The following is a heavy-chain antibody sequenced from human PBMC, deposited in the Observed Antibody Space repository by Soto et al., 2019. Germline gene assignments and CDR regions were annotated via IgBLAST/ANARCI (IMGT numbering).Heavy chain of an antibody. CDR2: IYYTGST. Sequence: PSETLSLTCTVSGGSISSGDSYWSWTRQPPGKGLEWIGYIYYTGSTYYNPSLESRVTISVDTSKNQFSLKLNSMTAADTAVYYCAREGAARYTYYYGTDVWGQGTTVTVSS. CDR3: AREGAARYTYYYGTDV. CDR1: GGSISSGDSY. D-gene: IGHD2-2*02. V-gene: IGHV4-30-4*01. J-gene: IGHJ6*02.